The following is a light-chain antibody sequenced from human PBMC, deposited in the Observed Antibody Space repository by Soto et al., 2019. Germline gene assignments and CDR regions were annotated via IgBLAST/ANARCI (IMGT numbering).Light chain of an antibody. CDR3: SSYTSSSTWV. Sequence: QSALTQPASVSGSPGQSITISCTGTSSDVSGYNYVSWYQQHPGKAPKLMIYDVSNRPSGVSNRFSGSKSGHTASLTISGLQAEDEADYYCSSYTSSSTWVFGTGTKVTVL. CDR1: SSDVSGYNY. CDR2: DVS. J-gene: IGLJ1*01. V-gene: IGLV2-14*01.